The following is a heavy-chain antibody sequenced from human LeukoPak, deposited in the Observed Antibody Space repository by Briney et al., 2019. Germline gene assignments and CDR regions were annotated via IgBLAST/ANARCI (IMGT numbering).Heavy chain of an antibody. CDR1: SGAISNYY. D-gene: IGHD3-10*01. CDR3: ARERRSGTYYYFDY. J-gene: IGHJ4*02. Sequence: SETLSLTCTVSSGAISNYYWSWIRQPPGKGLEWIGYIAYSGSTNYNPSLKSRVSMSVHTSKNQFSLKLSSVTPADTAVYYCARERRSGTYYYFDYWGQGILVTVSS. CDR2: IAYSGST. V-gene: IGHV4-59*01.